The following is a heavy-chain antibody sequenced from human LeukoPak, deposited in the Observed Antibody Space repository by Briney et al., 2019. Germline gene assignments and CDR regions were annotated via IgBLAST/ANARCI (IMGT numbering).Heavy chain of an antibody. CDR1: GFTFSDYY. V-gene: IGHV3-11*04. D-gene: IGHD6-19*01. Sequence: GGSLRLSCAASGFTFSDYYMSWIRQAPGKGLEWVSYISSSGSTIYYADSVKGRFTISRDNAKNSLYLQMNSLRAEDTAVYHCARDPDPQWLAPLSPDYWGQGTLVTVSS. CDR3: ARDPDPQWLAPLSPDY. J-gene: IGHJ4*02. CDR2: ISSSGSTI.